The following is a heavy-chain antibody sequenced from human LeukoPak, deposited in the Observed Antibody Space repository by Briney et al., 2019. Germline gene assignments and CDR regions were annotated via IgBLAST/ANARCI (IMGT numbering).Heavy chain of an antibody. CDR1: GYTFTGYY. CDR2: INPNSGGT. Sequence: ASVKVSCKASGYTFTGYYMHWVRQAPGQGLEWMGWINPNSGGTNYAQKFQGRVTMTRDTSISTAYMELSRLRSDDTAVYYCAKDLELLWFGELFAFDIWGQGTMVTVSS. V-gene: IGHV1-2*02. CDR3: AKDLELLWFGELFAFDI. J-gene: IGHJ3*02. D-gene: IGHD3-10*01.